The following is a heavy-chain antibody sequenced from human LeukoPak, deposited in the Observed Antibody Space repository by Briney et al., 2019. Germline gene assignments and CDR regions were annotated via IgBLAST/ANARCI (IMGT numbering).Heavy chain of an antibody. V-gene: IGHV3-48*02. Sequence: PGGSLRLSCAASGFTFSSCSMNWVRQAPGKGLEWVSYISSSSTIYYADSVKGRFTISRDNAKNSLYLQMNSLRDEDTAVFYCARHPGGLKDPFDIWGQGTMVTVSS. CDR2: ISSSSTI. CDR1: GFTFSSCS. J-gene: IGHJ3*02. CDR3: ARHPGGLKDPFDI. D-gene: IGHD6-19*01.